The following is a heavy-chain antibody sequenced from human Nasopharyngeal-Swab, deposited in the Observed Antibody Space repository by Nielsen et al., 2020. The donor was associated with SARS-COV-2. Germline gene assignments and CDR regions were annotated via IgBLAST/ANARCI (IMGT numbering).Heavy chain of an antibody. CDR3: ARAGDIRYYYYGVDV. V-gene: IGHV4-34*01. J-gene: IGHJ6*02. D-gene: IGHD2-21*01. CDR2: INHSGST. Sequence: WIRQSPGKGLEWIGEINHSGSTNYNPSLKSRVTISVDTSKNQFSLKLSSVTAADTAVYYCARAGDIRYYYYGVDVWGQGTTVTVSS.